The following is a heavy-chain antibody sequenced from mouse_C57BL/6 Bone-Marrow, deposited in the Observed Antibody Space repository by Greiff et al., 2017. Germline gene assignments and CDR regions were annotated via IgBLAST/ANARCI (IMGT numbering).Heavy chain of an antibody. CDR2: INPSTGGT. Sequence: SGPELVKPGASVKISCNASGYSFTGYYMNWVKQSPEKSLEWIGEINPSTGGTTYNQKFKAKATLTVDKSSSTAYMQLKSLTSEDSAVYYCAQQLRLRRGYYFDYWGQGTTLTVSS. D-gene: IGHD3-2*02. CDR3: AQQLRLRRGYYFDY. CDR1: GYSFTGYY. V-gene: IGHV1-42*01. J-gene: IGHJ2*01.